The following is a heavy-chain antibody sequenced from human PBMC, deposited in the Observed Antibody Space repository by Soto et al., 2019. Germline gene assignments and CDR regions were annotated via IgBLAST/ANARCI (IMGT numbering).Heavy chain of an antibody. J-gene: IGHJ4*02. CDR2: ISYDGSNK. D-gene: IGHD3-10*01. CDR3: ARDNTYYYGSGSYYKGGGFDY. V-gene: IGHV3-30-3*01. CDR1: GFTFSSYA. Sequence: QVQLVESGGGVVQPGRSLRLSCAASGFTFSSYAMHWVRQAPGKGLEWVAVISYDGSNKYYADSVKGRFTISRDNSKNTLYLQMNSLRAEDTAVYSCARDNTYYYGSGSYYKGGGFDYWGQGTLVTVSS.